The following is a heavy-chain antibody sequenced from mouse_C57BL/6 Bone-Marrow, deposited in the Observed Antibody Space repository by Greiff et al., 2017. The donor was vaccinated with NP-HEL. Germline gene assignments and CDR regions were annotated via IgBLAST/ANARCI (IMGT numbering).Heavy chain of an antibody. V-gene: IGHV1-64*01. CDR2: IHPNSGST. CDR1: GYTFTSYW. D-gene: IGHD1-1*01. J-gene: IGHJ3*01. CDR3: ARSYYGSSPAY. Sequence: VQLQQSGAELVKPGASVKLSCKASGYTFTSYWMHWVKQRPGQGLEWIGMIHPNSGSTNYNEKFKSKATLTVDKSSSTAYMQLSSLTSEDSAVYYCARSYYGSSPAYWGQGTLVTVSA.